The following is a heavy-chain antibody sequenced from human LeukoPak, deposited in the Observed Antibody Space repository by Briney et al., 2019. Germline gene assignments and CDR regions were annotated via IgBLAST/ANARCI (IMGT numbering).Heavy chain of an antibody. J-gene: IGHJ4*02. Sequence: PGGSLRLSCAASGFTFSSYSMNWVRQAPGKGLEWVSYISGGGGTIYYADSVKGRFTISRDNAENSLYLQMNSLRAEDTAVYYCARDKYYGSGSFDYWGQGTLVTVSS. CDR2: ISGGGGTI. V-gene: IGHV3-48*04. CDR3: ARDKYYGSGSFDY. CDR1: GFTFSSYS. D-gene: IGHD3-10*01.